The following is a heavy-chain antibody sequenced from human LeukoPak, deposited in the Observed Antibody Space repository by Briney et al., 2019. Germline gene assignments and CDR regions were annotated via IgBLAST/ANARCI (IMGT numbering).Heavy chain of an antibody. D-gene: IGHD3/OR15-3a*01. CDR1: GGTXSNYA. V-gene: IGHV1-69*01. CDR2: IIPMLGTA. J-gene: IGHJ4*02. Sequence: GSSVKVSCKASGGTXSNYAITGVRQAPGQGLERMGGIIPMLGTANYARKFQGRVTITADESTSKAYMELSSLRSEDTAVYYCTRDLYDLLTASYRDFWGQGTLVTVSS. CDR3: TRDLYDLLTASYRDF.